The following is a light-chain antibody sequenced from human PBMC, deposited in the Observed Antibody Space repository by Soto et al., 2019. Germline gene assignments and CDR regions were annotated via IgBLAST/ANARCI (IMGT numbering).Light chain of an antibody. CDR2: PAA. V-gene: IGKV1-6*01. CDR1: QDIRNS. CDR3: LQDYNYPYT. Sequence: AIQMTQSPSSLSPSVGDRVAITCRASQDIRNSLGWYQQKPGKAPKLLLYPAATLQIGVPPRFTGSGSGTDFTLTISSLQAEDVGTYYCLQDYNYPYTLGQGTKLEMK. J-gene: IGKJ2*01.